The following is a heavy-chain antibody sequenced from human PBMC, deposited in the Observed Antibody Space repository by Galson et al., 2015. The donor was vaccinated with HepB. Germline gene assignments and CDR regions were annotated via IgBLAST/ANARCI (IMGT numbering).Heavy chain of an antibody. Sequence: ATLSLTCTVSGGSISGYYWTWIRQTPGKGLEWIGHKYHNGDITYNPSLRSRVTISLDPSKNQFSLSLNAITAADTGIYYCARDLGSGRFPWDYHYGMDVWGQGTAVSVSS. J-gene: IGHJ6*02. CDR2: KYHNGDI. CDR3: ARDLGSGRFPWDYHYGMDV. V-gene: IGHV4-59*01. CDR1: GGSISGYY. D-gene: IGHD1-26*01.